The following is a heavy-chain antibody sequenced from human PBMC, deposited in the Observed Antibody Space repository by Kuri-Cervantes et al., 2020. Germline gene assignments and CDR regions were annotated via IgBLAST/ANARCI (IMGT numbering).Heavy chain of an antibody. CDR3: ASLGDVAAAGTVFDY. CDR2: IYYNGST. V-gene: IGHV4-59*01. CDR1: GSSTRSYY. D-gene: IGHD6-13*01. Sequence: SETLSLTCTVSGSSTRSYYWSWIRQPPGKGLEWIGYIYYNGSTKYNPSLKSRVTISVDTSKNQFSLKLSSVTAADTAVYYCASLGDVAAAGTVFDYWGQGTLVTVSS. J-gene: IGHJ4*02.